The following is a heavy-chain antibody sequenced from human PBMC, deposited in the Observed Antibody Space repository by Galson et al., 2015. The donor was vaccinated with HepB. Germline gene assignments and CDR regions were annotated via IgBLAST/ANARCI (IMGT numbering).Heavy chain of an antibody. Sequence: SLRLSCAASGFTFSSYWMSWVRQAPGKGLEWVANIKQDGSEKYYVDSVKGRFTISRDNAKNSLYLQMNSLRAEDTAVYYCARVLLAGRGAFDIWGQGTMVTVSS. J-gene: IGHJ3*02. CDR3: ARVLLAGRGAFDI. D-gene: IGHD6-19*01. V-gene: IGHV3-7*03. CDR1: GFTFSSYW. CDR2: IKQDGSEK.